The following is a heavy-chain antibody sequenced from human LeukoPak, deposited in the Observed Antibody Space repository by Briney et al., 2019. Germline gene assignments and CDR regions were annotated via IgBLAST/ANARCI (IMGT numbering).Heavy chain of an antibody. J-gene: IGHJ4*02. CDR2: ISGSDDNT. D-gene: IGHD6-19*01. CDR3: AKHQYSSGWYLNY. Sequence: GGSLRLSCAASGFTFSSNAMSWVRQAPGKGLEWVSAISGSDDNTYYADSVKGRFTISRDNSKNTLYLQMNSLRAEDTAVYYCAKHQYSSGWYLNYWGQGTLVSVST. V-gene: IGHV3-23*01. CDR1: GFTFSSNA.